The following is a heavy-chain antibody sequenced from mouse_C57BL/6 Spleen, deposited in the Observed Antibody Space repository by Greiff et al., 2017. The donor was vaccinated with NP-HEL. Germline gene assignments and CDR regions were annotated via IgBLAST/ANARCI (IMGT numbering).Heavy chain of an antibody. CDR1: GYTFTSYW. CDR2: IDPSDSET. CDR3: ARGRPGGGYYFDH. Sequence: QVQLQQPGAELVRPGSSVKLSCKASGYTFTSYWMHWVKQRPIQGLEWIGNIDPSDSETHYNQKFKDKATLTVDKSSSTAYMPLSSLNAEDSAVYYCARGRPGGGYYFDHWGQGTTLTVSS. J-gene: IGHJ2*01. V-gene: IGHV1-52*01.